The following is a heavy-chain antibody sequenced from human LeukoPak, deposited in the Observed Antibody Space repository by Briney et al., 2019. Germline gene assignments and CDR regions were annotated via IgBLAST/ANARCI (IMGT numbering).Heavy chain of an antibody. CDR1: VFTVSSNY. D-gene: IGHD6-25*01. Sequence: VGSLRLSCAASVFTVSSNYMNWVRHAPGKGLEWVSVSYRGGSRYYADTVKGKFTVYRDNSKNTLSLQMNSLRDENTAVYYCATRHSGTQNWGQGTLVTVSS. CDR2: SYRGGSR. CDR3: ATRHSGTQN. V-gene: IGHV3-66*01. J-gene: IGHJ4*02.